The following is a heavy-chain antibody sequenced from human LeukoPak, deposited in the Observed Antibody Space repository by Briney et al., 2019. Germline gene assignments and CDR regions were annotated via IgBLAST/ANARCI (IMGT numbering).Heavy chain of an antibody. J-gene: IGHJ4*02. CDR3: ASPLGYCSSTNCYGDY. V-gene: IGHV4-39*01. D-gene: IGHD2-2*01. CDR1: GGSISSSSYY. CDR2: IYYSGST. Sequence: SETLSLTCTVSGGSISSSSYYWGWIRQPPGKGLEWIGSIYYSGSTYYNPSLKSRVTISVDTSKNQFSLKLTSVTAADTAVYYCASPLGYCSSTNCYGDYWGQGALVTVSS.